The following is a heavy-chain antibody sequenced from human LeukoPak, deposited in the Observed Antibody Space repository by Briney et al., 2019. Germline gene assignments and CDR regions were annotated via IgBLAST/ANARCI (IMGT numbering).Heavy chain of an antibody. CDR3: ARDIAAAGTDGMDV. D-gene: IGHD6-13*01. V-gene: IGHV3-53*01. CDR1: GFTVSSNY. CDR2: IYSGGST. Sequence: WGSLSLSCAASGFTVSSNYMSWVRQAPGKGLEWVSVIYSGGSTYYADSVKGRFTISRDNSKNTLYLQMNSLRAEDTAVYYCARDIAAAGTDGMDVWGQGTTVTVSS. J-gene: IGHJ6*02.